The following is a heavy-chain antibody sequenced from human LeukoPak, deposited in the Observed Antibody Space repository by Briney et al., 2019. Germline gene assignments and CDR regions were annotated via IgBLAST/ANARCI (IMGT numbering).Heavy chain of an antibody. CDR1: GGSFSGYY. D-gene: IGHD3-9*01. V-gene: IGHV4-34*01. J-gene: IGHJ1*01. CDR2: INRSGST. CDR3: ARGPDILTGYYIEYFQH. Sequence: SETLSLTCAVYGGSFSGYYWSWIRQPPGKGLEWIGEINRSGSTNYNPSLKSRVTISVDTSKNQFSLKLSSVTAADTAVYYCARGPDILTGYYIEYFQHWGQGTLVTVSS.